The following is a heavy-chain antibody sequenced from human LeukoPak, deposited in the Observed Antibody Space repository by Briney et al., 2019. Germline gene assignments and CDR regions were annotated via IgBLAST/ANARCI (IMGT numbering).Heavy chain of an antibody. CDR3: ARQKVEWELLPWSAFDI. Sequence: GASVKVSCKASGYTFTTYYMHWVRQAPGQGLEWMGIINPSGGSTTYAQKFQGRVTMTRDTSTSTVYIDLSSLRSEDTAVYYCARQKVEWELLPWSAFDIWGQGTMVTVSS. D-gene: IGHD1-26*01. V-gene: IGHV1-46*01. CDR2: INPSGGST. CDR1: GYTFTTYY. J-gene: IGHJ3*02.